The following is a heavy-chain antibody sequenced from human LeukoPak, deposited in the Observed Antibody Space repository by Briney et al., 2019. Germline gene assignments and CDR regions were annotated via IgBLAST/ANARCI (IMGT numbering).Heavy chain of an antibody. V-gene: IGHV1-2*02. CDR2: INPNSGGT. CDR3: ARGVIVHPYYMDV. J-gene: IGHJ6*03. D-gene: IGHD3-16*02. Sequence: ASVKVSCKASGYTFTGYYIHWVRQAPGQGLEWMGWINPNSGGTNYAQKFQGRVTMTRDMSISTAYMELSRLRSDDTAVYYCARGVIVHPYYMDVWGKGTTVTVSS. CDR1: GYTFTGYY.